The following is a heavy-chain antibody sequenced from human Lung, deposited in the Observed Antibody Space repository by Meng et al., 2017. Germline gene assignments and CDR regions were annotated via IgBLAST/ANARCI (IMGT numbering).Heavy chain of an antibody. CDR3: ARGPTTMAHDFDY. CDR1: GGSFSDYY. V-gene: IGHV4-34*01. Sequence: QVQLQACGGGLLQPSDTLSLTFVVSGGSFSDYYWSWIRQPPGKGLEWIGEINHSGSTNYNPSLESRATISVDTSQNNLSLKLSSVTAADSAVYYCARGPTTMAHDFDYWGQGTLVTASS. CDR2: INHSGST. J-gene: IGHJ4*02. D-gene: IGHD4-11*01.